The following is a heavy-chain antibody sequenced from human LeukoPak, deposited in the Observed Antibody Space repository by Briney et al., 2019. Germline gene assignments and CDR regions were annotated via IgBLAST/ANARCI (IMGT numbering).Heavy chain of an antibody. V-gene: IGHV3-11*01. CDR3: ARVGTIAAAGTNDY. D-gene: IGHD6-13*01. CDR2: ISSSGGTI. Sequence: GGSLRLSCAASGFTFSDYYMSWIRQAPGKGLEWVSYISSSGGTIYYADSVKGRFTGSRDNAKNSLDLQMNSLRAEDTAVYYCARVGTIAAAGTNDYWGQGTLVTVSS. CDR1: GFTFSDYY. J-gene: IGHJ4*02.